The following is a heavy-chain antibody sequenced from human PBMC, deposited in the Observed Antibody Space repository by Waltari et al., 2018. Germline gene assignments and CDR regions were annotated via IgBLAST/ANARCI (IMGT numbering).Heavy chain of an antibody. D-gene: IGHD4-17*01. Sequence: QVHLVQSGAEGKKPGPSVTVSCKDSGYTFTGSYLQWVRRAPGQGLEWMGRINPNSGDTNYAQKFQGRVTLTSDTSINTAYMELSSLKSDDTAVYYCARDLGSDYGNRDYWGQGTLVTVPS. CDR1: GYTFTGSY. J-gene: IGHJ4*02. CDR3: ARDLGSDYGNRDY. CDR2: INPNSGDT. V-gene: IGHV1-2*06.